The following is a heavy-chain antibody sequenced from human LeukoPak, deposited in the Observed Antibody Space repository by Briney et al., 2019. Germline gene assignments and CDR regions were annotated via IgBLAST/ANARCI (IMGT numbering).Heavy chain of an antibody. Sequence: PGRSLRLSCAASGFTFSNYGMHWVRQAPGKGLEWVALIWYDGSNKYYADSVKGRFTISRDNSKNTLYLQMNSLRAEDTAVYYCARIRGSSSGTFYNDYWGQGTLVTVSS. CDR2: IWYDGSNK. CDR1: GFTFSNYG. D-gene: IGHD3-10*01. CDR3: ARIRGSSSGTFYNDY. J-gene: IGHJ4*02. V-gene: IGHV3-33*08.